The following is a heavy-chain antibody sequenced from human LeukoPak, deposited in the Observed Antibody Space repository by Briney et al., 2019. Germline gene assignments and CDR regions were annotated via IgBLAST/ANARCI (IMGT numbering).Heavy chain of an antibody. J-gene: IGHJ4*02. D-gene: IGHD2-21*01. V-gene: IGHV3-74*01. CDR2: ISDDGSYT. CDR3: ASFGISWRSSY. CDR1: GFSFSSHW. Sequence: GESLKISCAASGFSFSSHWVHWVRQAPGKGLVWVSRISDDGSYTSNVDSVKGRFTISRDNVNNMLYLHMNSLRAEDTAVYYCASFGISWRSSYWGQGNLVTVSS.